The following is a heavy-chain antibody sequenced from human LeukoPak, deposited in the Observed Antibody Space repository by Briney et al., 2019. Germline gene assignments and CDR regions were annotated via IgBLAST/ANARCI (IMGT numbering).Heavy chain of an antibody. CDR1: GGSISSGGYY. CDR2: IYYSGST. J-gene: IGHJ4*02. CDR3: ARSSWYDIIDY. V-gene: IGHV4-31*03. Sequence: TSETLSLTCTVSGGSISSGGYYWSWIRQHPGKGLEWIGYIYYSGSTYYNPSLKSRVTILVDTSKNQFSLKLSSVTAADTAVYYCARSSWYDIIDYWGQGTLVTVSS. D-gene: IGHD6-13*01.